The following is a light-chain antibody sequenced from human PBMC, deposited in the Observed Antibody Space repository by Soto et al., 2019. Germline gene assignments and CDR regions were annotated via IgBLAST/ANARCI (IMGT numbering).Light chain of an antibody. Sequence: AIQMTQSPSSLSASVGDRVTITCPASQGIGNDLAWYQQKPRKAPKLLIYAASSLQSGVSSRFSGSGSGTDFTLTIISLQPEDFATYYCLQDYYYPYTFGQGTKLEIK. CDR3: LQDYYYPYT. J-gene: IGKJ2*01. CDR1: QGIGND. CDR2: AAS. V-gene: IGKV1-6*01.